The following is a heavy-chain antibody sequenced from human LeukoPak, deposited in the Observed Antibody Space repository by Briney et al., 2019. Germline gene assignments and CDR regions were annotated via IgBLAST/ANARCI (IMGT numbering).Heavy chain of an antibody. Sequence: ESLNISCQGFGYSHTSYWIGWVRQTPGKGLEWMGIFYPGDSDTISTRSSQGQLTISADTPISTAHLQWSSLKASDTAMYYCARFAYCSSTSCLYDAFDIWGQGTMVTVSS. J-gene: IGHJ3*02. D-gene: IGHD2-2*01. CDR2: FYPGDSDT. CDR3: ARFAYCSSTSCLYDAFDI. CDR1: GYSHTSYW. V-gene: IGHV5-51*04.